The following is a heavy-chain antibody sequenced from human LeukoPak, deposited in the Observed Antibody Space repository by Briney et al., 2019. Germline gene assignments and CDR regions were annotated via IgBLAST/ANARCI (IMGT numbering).Heavy chain of an antibody. CDR1: GGSISSSSYY. D-gene: IGHD1/OR15-1a*01. Sequence: SETLSLTCTVSGGSISSSSYYWGWIRQPPGKGLEWIGSIHYTGTTYYDPSLKNRVTISSDTSKNQFSLKLSSVTAADTAVYYCARDRGNWNSLGWFDPWGQGTLVTVSS. CDR3: ARDRGNWNSLGWFDP. J-gene: IGHJ5*02. CDR2: IHYTGTT. V-gene: IGHV4-39*07.